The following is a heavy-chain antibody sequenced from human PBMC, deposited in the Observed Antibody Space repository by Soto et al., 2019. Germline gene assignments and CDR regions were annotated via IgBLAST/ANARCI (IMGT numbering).Heavy chain of an antibody. D-gene: IGHD3-22*01. Sequence: LRLSCAASGFTFSSYSMNWVRQAPGKGLEWVSSISSSSSYIYYADSVKGRFTISRDNAKNSLYLQMNSLRAEDTAVYYCARDPDYYDSSGSDYWGQGTLVTVSS. CDR1: GFTFSSYS. J-gene: IGHJ4*02. CDR3: ARDPDYYDSSGSDY. V-gene: IGHV3-21*01. CDR2: ISSSSSYI.